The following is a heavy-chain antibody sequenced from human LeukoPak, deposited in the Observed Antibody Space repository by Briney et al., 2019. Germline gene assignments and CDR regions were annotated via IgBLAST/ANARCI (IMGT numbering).Heavy chain of an antibody. D-gene: IGHD1-14*01. CDR1: GFTFSSYI. Sequence: SGGSLRLSCAASGFTFSSYIMKWVRQAPGKGLEWVSYISSSSSTIYYADSVKGRFTISRDNAKNSLYLQMNSLRAEDTAVYYCARDRPLDYWGQGTLVTVSS. CDR2: ISSSSSTI. CDR3: ARDRPLDY. J-gene: IGHJ4*02. V-gene: IGHV3-48*01.